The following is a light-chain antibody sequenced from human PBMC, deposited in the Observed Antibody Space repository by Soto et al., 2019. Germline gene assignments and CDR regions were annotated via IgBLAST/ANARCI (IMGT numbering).Light chain of an antibody. CDR1: SSNIGSNY. CDR3: AAWDDSLSGVV. J-gene: IGLJ2*01. Sequence: QSVLTQPPSASGTPGQRVTISCSGSSSNIGSNYVYWYQQLPGTGPKLLIYRHNQRPSGVPDRFSGSKSGTSASLAISGLRSEDEADYYCAAWDDSLSGVVFGGGTKLTVL. V-gene: IGLV1-47*01. CDR2: RHN.